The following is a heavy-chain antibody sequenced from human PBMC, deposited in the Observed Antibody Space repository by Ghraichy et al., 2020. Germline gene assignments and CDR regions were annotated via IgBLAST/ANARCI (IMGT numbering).Heavy chain of an antibody. CDR1: GFTFSSYW. D-gene: IGHD4-17*01. V-gene: IGHV3-7*01. CDR2: IKQDGSGK. J-gene: IGHJ6*02. CDR3: ARVYGDYVGGYYYYGMDV. Sequence: GGSLRLSCAASGFTFSSYWMHWVRQAPGKGLEWVAHIKQDGSGKYYVDSVKGRFTISRDNAKNSLYLQMNSLRAEDTAVYYCARVYGDYVGGYYYYGMDVWGQGTTVTVSS.